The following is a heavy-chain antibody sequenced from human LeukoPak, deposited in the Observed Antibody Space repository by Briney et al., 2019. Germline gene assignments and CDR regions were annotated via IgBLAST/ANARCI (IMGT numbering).Heavy chain of an antibody. D-gene: IGHD6-19*01. V-gene: IGHV3-21*01. CDR1: GFTFSSYS. J-gene: IGHJ5*02. CDR2: ISSSSYI. Sequence: GGSLRLSCAASGFTFSSYSMNWVRQAPGEGLEWVSSISSSSYIYYADSVKGRFTISRDNAKNSLYLQTNSLRAEDTAVYYCASGLTPYTSGCCWFDPWGQGTLVTVSS. CDR3: ASGLTPYTSGCCWFDP.